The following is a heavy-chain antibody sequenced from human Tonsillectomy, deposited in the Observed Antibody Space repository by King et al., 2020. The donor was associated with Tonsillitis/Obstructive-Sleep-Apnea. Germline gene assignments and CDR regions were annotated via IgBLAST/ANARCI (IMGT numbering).Heavy chain of an antibody. CDR1: GYSFTNYW. J-gene: IGHJ5*02. V-gene: IGHV5-51*01. D-gene: IGHD3-16*02. CDR3: ARQDEGCGNWGSYRYAFDP. CDR2: IYPVDSDT. Sequence: QLVQSGAEVKKPGESLKISCKGSGYSFTNYWSGWVRQMPGKGLEWMGLIYPVDSDTRYSPSFQGQVTVSADKSISTAYLQWSSLKAPDTAMYYWARQDEGCGNWGSYRYAFDPWGQGTLVTVSS.